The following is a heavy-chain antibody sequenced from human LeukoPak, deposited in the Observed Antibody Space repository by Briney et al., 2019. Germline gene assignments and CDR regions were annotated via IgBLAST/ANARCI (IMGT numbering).Heavy chain of an antibody. V-gene: IGHV3-23*01. CDR3: ATEGFYY. CDR2: ISESGDIT. Sequence: GGSLRLSCVASGFTLSKYGMKWVRQAAGKGLEYVSGISESGDITHYVDSVKGRFTISRDNSKNTLYFQMNSLRAEDTALYYCATEGFYYWGPGTLVTVSS. J-gene: IGHJ4*02. CDR1: GFTLSKYG.